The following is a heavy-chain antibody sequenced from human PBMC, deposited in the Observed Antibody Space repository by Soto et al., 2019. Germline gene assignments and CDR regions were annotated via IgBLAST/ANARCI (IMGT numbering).Heavy chain of an antibody. CDR2: IYPGDSDT. CDR1: GYRFTSYG. CDR3: ARTSAAGKYYYGMDV. J-gene: IGHJ6*02. V-gene: IGHV5-51*01. D-gene: IGHD6-13*01. Sequence: PGESLKVSCKGAGYRFTSYGSGWVRKMTGKGLEWMGIIYPGDSDTRYSPSFQGQVTISADKSISTAYLQWSSLKASDTAMYYYARTSAAGKYYYGMDVWGQGTTVTVSS.